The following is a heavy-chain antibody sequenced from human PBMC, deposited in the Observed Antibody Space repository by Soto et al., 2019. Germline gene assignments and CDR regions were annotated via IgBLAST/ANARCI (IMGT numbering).Heavy chain of an antibody. V-gene: IGHV1-18*01. CDR1: GYTFFTYD. CDR2: ISTYSGDT. D-gene: IGHD5-12*01. J-gene: IGHJ5*02. Sequence: QVHLVQSGVEVKTPGASVKVSCQASGYTFFTYDISWVRQAPGQGLEWMGWISTYSGDTKYAQKFQGRVTMTTDTATTTAYLELRSRRSDDTAVDYCARHHGPTTSENWFDPWGQGTLVTGSS. CDR3: ARHHGPTTSENWFDP.